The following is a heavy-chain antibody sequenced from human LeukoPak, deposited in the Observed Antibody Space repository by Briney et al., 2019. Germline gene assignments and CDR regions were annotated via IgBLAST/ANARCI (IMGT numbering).Heavy chain of an antibody. J-gene: IGHJ4*02. CDR2: ISAEGDIQ. CDR3: TRDMIRGVPDYIDY. CDR1: GFTFSSYS. D-gene: IGHD3-10*01. V-gene: IGHV3-30-3*01. Sequence: PGGSLRLSCAASGFTFSSYSMHWVRQAPGKGLEWVAAISAEGDIQIYLDSVMGRFTISRDNSKSTPYLQMNSLRIEDTGFYYCTRDMIRGVPDYIDYWGQGTLVTVSS.